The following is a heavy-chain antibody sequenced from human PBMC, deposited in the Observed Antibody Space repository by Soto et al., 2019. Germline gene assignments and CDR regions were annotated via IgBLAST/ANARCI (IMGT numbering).Heavy chain of an antibody. J-gene: IGHJ4*02. D-gene: IGHD3-22*01. CDR1: GHTLINYY. V-gene: IGHV1-46*01. CDR2: IDPSGNGT. CDR3: SIIFYDSSAYHY. Sequence: QVQLVQSGAEVKKPGASVKVSCKASGHTLINYYMHWVRQAPGQGLDWPGKIDPSGNGTSYAERFQVGNTIANNTSTNTAYVEVSSLNCEDTAIYACSIIFYDSSAYHYGGQGTLVNFSS.